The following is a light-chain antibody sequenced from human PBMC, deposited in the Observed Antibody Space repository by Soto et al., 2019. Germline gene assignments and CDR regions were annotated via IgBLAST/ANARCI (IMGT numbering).Light chain of an antibody. CDR1: ESVRSTY. J-gene: IGKJ1*01. V-gene: IGKV3-20*01. Sequence: EIVLTQSPGTLSLSAGERATLSCRASESVRSTYFAWYQQKPGQAPRLLIYGISTRATGIPDRFSGSGSGTDFTLTISRLEPEDFAVYYCQHYGGSFWTFGQGTKVEIK. CDR2: GIS. CDR3: QHYGGSFWT.